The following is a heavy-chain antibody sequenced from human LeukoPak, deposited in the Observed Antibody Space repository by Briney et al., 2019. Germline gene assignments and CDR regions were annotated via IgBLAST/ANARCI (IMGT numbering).Heavy chain of an antibody. D-gene: IGHD3-10*01. CDR2: IYYSGST. Sequence: SETLSLTCSVSGGSFSSGDYYWTWIRQPPGKGLEWIGYIYYSGSTYYNPSLKSRVTISVDTSKNQFSLKLSSVTAADTAVYFCARQYGSGSSYDYWGQGTLVTASS. CDR3: ARQYGSGSSYDY. CDR1: GGSFSSGDYY. J-gene: IGHJ4*02. V-gene: IGHV4-30-4*01.